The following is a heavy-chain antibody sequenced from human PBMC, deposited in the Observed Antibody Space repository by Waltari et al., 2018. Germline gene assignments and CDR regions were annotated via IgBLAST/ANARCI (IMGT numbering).Heavy chain of an antibody. CDR1: GFTFSSSA. D-gene: IGHD3-10*01. V-gene: IGHV3-23*01. Sequence: EVQLLESGGGLVQPGGSLRLSCAASGFTFSSSAMSWVRQAPGKGLEWVSAISGSGGSTYYADSVKGRFTISRDNSKNTLYLQMNSLRAEDTAVYYCAKAGWFREFKFDYWGQGTLVTVSS. CDR3: AKAGWFREFKFDY. CDR2: ISGSGGST. J-gene: IGHJ4*02.